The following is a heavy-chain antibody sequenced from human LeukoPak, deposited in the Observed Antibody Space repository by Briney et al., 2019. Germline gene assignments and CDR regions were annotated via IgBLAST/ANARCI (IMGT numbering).Heavy chain of an antibody. Sequence: PSETMSLTCTVSGGSISSSSYYWGWIRQPPGKGLEGIGSIYYSGSTYYNPSLKSRVTISVDTSKNQFSLKLSSVTAADTAVYYCARLAYYDYVWGSYRPYFDYWGQGTLVTVSS. J-gene: IGHJ4*02. CDR2: IYYSGST. CDR1: GGSISSSSYY. D-gene: IGHD3-16*02. V-gene: IGHV4-39*01. CDR3: ARLAYYDYVWGSYRPYFDY.